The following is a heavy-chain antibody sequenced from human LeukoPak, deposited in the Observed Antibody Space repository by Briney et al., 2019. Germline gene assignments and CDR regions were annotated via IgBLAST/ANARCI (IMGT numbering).Heavy chain of an antibody. V-gene: IGHV1-2*02. Sequence: ASVKVSCKASGYTFTACHMHWVRQAPGQGLEWMGWINPNSGGTNYAQKFQGRVTMTRDTSISTAYMELSKLTSDDTAVYYCARDLDYYDSSGYSQLGDWGQGTLVTVSS. CDR3: ARDLDYYDSSGYSQLGD. CDR1: GYTFTACH. J-gene: IGHJ4*02. CDR2: INPNSGGT. D-gene: IGHD3-22*01.